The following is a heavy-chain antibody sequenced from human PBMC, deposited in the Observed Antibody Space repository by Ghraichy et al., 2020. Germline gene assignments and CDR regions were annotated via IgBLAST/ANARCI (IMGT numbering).Heavy chain of an antibody. V-gene: IGHV3-9*01. D-gene: IGHD6-19*01. CDR2: ISWNSGSI. J-gene: IGHJ5*02. CDR3: AKDGSESLGIAVGRRNWFDP. Sequence: GGSLRLSCAASGFTFDDYAMHWVRQAPGKGLEWVSGISWNSGSIGYADSVKGRFTISRDNAKNSLYLQMNSLRAEDTALYYCAKDGSESLGIAVGRRNWFDPWGQGTLVTVSS. CDR1: GFTFDDYA.